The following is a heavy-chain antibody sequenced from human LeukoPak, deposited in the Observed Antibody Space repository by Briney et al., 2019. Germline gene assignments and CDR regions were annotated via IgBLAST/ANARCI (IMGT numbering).Heavy chain of an antibody. J-gene: IGHJ3*02. V-gene: IGHV4-59*01. CDR3: ASSDYYDSSGYYDDAFDI. D-gene: IGHD3-22*01. CDR1: GGSIGSYY. Sequence: PSETLSLPCTVSGGSIGSYYWSWIRQPPGKGLEWIGYIYYSGCTNYNPSLKSRVTISVDTSKNQFSLKLSSVTAADTAVYYCASSDYYDSSGYYDDAFDIWGQGTMVTVSS. CDR2: IYYSGCT.